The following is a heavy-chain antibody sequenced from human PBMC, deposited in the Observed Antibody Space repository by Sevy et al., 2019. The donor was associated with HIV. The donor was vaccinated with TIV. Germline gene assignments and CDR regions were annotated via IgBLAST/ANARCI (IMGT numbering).Heavy chain of an antibody. Sequence: GGSLRLSCAASGFTFDDYAMHWVRQAPGKGLEWVSGISWNSGSIGYADSVKGRFTISSDNAKNSLYLQMNSLRAEDTALYYCAKDTEQLVKGELDYWGQGTLVTVSS. CDR2: ISWNSGSI. V-gene: IGHV3-9*01. J-gene: IGHJ4*02. D-gene: IGHD6-13*01. CDR3: AKDTEQLVKGELDY. CDR1: GFTFDDYA.